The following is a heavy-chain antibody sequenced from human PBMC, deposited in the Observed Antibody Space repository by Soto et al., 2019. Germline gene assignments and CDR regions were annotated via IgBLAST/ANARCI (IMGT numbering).Heavy chain of an antibody. CDR3: ARDMHCTSWGGSDYYAMDV. D-gene: IGHD2-8*01. V-gene: IGHV3-30-3*01. J-gene: IGHJ6*02. Sequence: QVQLVESGGGVVQPGRSLRLSCAASGFTFSSYAMHWVRQAPGTGLEWVAFISYDGSNKYYADSVKGRFTVSRDSSKNTLYLQMNSLRAEDTALYYCARDMHCTSWGGSDYYAMDVSGQGTTVTVYS. CDR2: ISYDGSNK. CDR1: GFTFSSYA.